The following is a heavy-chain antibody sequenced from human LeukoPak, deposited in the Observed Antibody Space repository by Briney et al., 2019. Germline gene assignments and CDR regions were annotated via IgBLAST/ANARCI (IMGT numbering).Heavy chain of an antibody. D-gene: IGHD2-8*02. CDR2: ISAYNGNT. CDR1: GYTFTSYG. J-gene: IGHJ4*02. Sequence: ASVKLSCKASGYTFTSYGISWVRQAPGQGLEWMGWISAYNGNTNYAQKLQGRVTMTTDTSTSTAYMELRSLTSDDTAVYYCARVRASGGVLDYWGQGTLVTVSS. CDR3: ARVRASGGVLDY. V-gene: IGHV1-18*01.